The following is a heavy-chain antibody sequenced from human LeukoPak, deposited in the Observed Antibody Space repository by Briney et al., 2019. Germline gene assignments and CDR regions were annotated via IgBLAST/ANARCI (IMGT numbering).Heavy chain of an antibody. V-gene: IGHV4-59*01. Sequence: SETLSLTCTVSGGSISSYYWSWIRQPPGKGLGWIGYISNTGSTNYNPSLKSRVTISVDTSKNQFSLKLSSVTAADTAVYYCARDIVDYYGSGSYPYGMDVWGQGTTVTVSS. J-gene: IGHJ6*02. D-gene: IGHD3-10*01. CDR3: ARDIVDYYGSGSYPYGMDV. CDR1: GGSISSYY. CDR2: ISNTGST.